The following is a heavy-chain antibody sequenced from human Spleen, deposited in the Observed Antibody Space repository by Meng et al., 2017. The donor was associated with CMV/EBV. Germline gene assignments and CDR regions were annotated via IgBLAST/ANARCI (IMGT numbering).Heavy chain of an antibody. CDR1: GFSLSTSGMC. V-gene: IGHV2-70*20. CDR3: ARTSSVGDWFDP. J-gene: IGHJ5*02. CDR2: IDWDDDK. D-gene: IGHD3-22*01. Sequence: SGPTLVKPTQTLTQTCTFSGFSLSTSGMCVSWVRQPPGKALEWLALIDWDDDKYYSTSLKTRLTISKDTSKNQVVLTMTKMDPVDTATYYCARTSSVGDWFDPWGQGTLVTVSS.